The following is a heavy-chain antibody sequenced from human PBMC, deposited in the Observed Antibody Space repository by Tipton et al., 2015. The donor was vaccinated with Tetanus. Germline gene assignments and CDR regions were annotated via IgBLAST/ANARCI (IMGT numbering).Heavy chain of an antibody. CDR2: ISNDGSDK. Sequence: SLRLSCGASGFSFSSYGMRWVRQAPGKGLEWVALISNDGSDKDYVESVKGRFIVSRDNSKKTLYLEMNSLRVEDTADYYCAKSGSTTAMDVWGQGTTVIVSS. CDR1: GFSFSSYG. D-gene: IGHD1-1*01. J-gene: IGHJ6*02. CDR3: AKSGSTTAMDV. V-gene: IGHV3-30*18.